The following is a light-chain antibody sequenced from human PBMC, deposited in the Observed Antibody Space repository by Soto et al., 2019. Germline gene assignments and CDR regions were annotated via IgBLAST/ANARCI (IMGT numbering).Light chain of an antibody. CDR1: QSVSSSY. CDR3: QRYDNTPWT. CDR2: GAS. J-gene: IGKJ1*01. Sequence: EIVLTQSPGTLSLSPGERATLFCRASQSVSSSYFAWYQQNPGQAPRLLIYGASTRASGTPDRFSGSGSGTALTGTALTLSISGLEPEDSAVYYCQRYDNTPWTSGQGTKVEI. V-gene: IGKV3-20*01.